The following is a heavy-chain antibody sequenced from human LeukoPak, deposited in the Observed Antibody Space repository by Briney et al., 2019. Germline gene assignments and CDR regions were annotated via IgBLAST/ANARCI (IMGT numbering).Heavy chain of an antibody. Sequence: LPGGSLRLSCAASGFSFSEYGMHWVRQAPGKGLEWVAFIRYDGSNEYYADSVKGRFTISRDKSKNTLSLQMNGLRAEDTAVYYCARAGGYCSSTSCYRNWFDPWGQGTLVTVSS. CDR2: IRYDGSNE. V-gene: IGHV3-30*02. CDR1: GFSFSEYG. CDR3: ARAGGYCSSTSCYRNWFDP. D-gene: IGHD2-2*01. J-gene: IGHJ5*02.